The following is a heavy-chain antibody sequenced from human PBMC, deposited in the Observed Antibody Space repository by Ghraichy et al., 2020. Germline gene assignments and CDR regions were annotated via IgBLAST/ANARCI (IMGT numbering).Heavy chain of an antibody. CDR2: TNEYGTFV. D-gene: IGHD1-26*01. J-gene: IGHJ4*02. CDR3: ANDLSGRYDF. CDR1: GFTFSNYW. Sequence: LSLTCAASGFTFSNYWMHWVRQVPGKGLVWVARTNEYGTFVNYADSVKGRFTISRDNAKDTLYLQMNGLTAEDAAVYYCANDLSGRYDFWGPGTLVTVSS. V-gene: IGHV3-74*01.